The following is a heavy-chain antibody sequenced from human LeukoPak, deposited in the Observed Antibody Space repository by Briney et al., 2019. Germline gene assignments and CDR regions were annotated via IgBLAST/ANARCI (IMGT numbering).Heavy chain of an antibody. CDR3: ARDGIKPHYYYYGMDV. CDR2: ISAYNGNT. V-gene: IGHV1-18*01. CDR1: GYTFTSYV. D-gene: IGHD1-26*01. J-gene: IGHJ6*02. Sequence: SVKVSCKASGYTFTSYVISGVRQAPARGVEGVGWISAYNGNTNYAQKLQGRVTMTTDTSTSTAYMELRSLRSDDTAVYYCARDGIKPHYYYYGMDVWGQGTTVTVSS.